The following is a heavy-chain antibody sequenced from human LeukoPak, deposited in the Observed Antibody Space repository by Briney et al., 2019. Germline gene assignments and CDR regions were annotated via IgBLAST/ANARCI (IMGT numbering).Heavy chain of an antibody. CDR3: ARVVARLIDY. CDR1: GGSFSGYY. V-gene: IGHV4-34*01. D-gene: IGHD3-16*01. CDR2: INHSGST. J-gene: IGHJ4*02. Sequence: SETLSLTCAVYGGSFSGYYWSWIRQPPGKWLEWIGEINHSGSTNYNPSLKGRVTISVDTSKNQFSLKLSSVTAADTAVYYCARVVARLIDYWGQGTLVTVSS.